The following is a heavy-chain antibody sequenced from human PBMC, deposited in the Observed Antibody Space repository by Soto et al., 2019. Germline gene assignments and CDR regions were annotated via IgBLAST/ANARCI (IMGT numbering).Heavy chain of an antibody. CDR3: TRVGGSVSGMDV. V-gene: IGHV3-23*01. CDR2: ISGSGGST. CDR1: GFTFSSYA. D-gene: IGHD1-26*01. Sequence: QPGGSLRLSCTASGFTFSSYAMSWVRQAPGKGLEWVSAISGSGGSTYYADSVKGRFTISRDNAKNTLYLQMNSLRAEDTAVYYCTRVGGSVSGMDVWGQGTTVTVSS. J-gene: IGHJ6*02.